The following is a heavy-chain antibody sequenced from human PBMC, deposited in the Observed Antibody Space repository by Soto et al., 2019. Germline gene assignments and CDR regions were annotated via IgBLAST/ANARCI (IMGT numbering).Heavy chain of an antibody. D-gene: IGHD1-7*01. CDR2: TYYSGST. J-gene: IGHJ4*02. CDR1: GGSISSGDYY. Sequence: SETLSLTCTVSGGSISSGDYYWSWIRQPPGKGLEWIGYTYYSGSTYYNPSLKSRVTISADTSKNQFSLKLSSVTAADTAVYYCARALELLYYDYWGQGTLVTVSS. CDR3: ARALELLYYDY. V-gene: IGHV4-30-4*01.